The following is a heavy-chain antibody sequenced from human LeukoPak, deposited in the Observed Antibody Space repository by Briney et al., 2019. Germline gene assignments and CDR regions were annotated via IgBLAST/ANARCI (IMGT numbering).Heavy chain of an antibody. CDR1: GGSISSYY. Sequence: PSETLSLTCTVSGGSISSYYRSWIRQPAGKGLEWIGRIYTSGSTNYNPSLKSRVTISVDKSKNQFSLKLSSVTAADTAVYYCARGTIAAAGTGHFVDYWGQGTLVTVSS. CDR3: ARGTIAAAGTGHFVDY. V-gene: IGHV4-4*07. J-gene: IGHJ4*02. CDR2: IYTSGST. D-gene: IGHD6-13*01.